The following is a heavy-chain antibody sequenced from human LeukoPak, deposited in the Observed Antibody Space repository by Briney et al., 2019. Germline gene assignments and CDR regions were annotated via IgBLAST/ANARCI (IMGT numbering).Heavy chain of an antibody. CDR1: GFTFSSYA. CDR3: AKIPRYSGTYDAFDI. D-gene: IGHD1-26*01. Sequence: PGGSLRLSCAASGFTFSSYAMSWVRQAPGKGLEWVSAISGSGGSTYYADSVKRRFTISTDNSKNTLYLQMNSLRAEDTAVYYCAKIPRYSGTYDAFDIWGQGTMVTVSS. CDR2: ISGSGGST. J-gene: IGHJ3*02. V-gene: IGHV3-23*01.